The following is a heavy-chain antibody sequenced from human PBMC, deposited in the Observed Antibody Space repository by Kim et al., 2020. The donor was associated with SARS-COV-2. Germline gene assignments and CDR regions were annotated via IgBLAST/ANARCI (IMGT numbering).Heavy chain of an antibody. CDR3: AKETVNKRRFGEWPGYFQH. Sequence: GGSLRLSCAASVFTFSSYGMHWVRQAPGKGLEWVAVISYDGSNKYYADSVKGRFTISRDNSKNTLYLQMNSLRAEDTAVYYCAKETVNKRRFGEWPGYFQHWGHGTLVTVSS. CDR1: VFTFSSYG. CDR2: ISYDGSNK. J-gene: IGHJ1*01. V-gene: IGHV3-30*18. D-gene: IGHD3-10*01.